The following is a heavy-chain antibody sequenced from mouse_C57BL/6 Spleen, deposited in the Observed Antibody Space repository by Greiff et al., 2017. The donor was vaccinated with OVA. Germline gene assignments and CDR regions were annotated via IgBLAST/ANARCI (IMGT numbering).Heavy chain of an antibody. CDR1: GYAFSSSW. CDR2: IYPGDGAT. CDR3: AREGYSR. Sequence: QVQLQQSGLELVKPGASVKISCKASGYAFSSSWMNWVKPRPGKGLEWIGRIYPGDGATHYNGKFKGKATLTADKSSSTAYMQLSSLTSEDSAVYFCAREGYSRWGQGTLVTVSA. V-gene: IGHV1-82*01. J-gene: IGHJ3*02.